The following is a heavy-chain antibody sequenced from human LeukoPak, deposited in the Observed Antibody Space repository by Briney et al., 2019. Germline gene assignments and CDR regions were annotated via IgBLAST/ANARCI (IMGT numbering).Heavy chain of an antibody. D-gene: IGHD6-19*01. CDR1: GFIFSDYH. CDR3: ASGRDIAVAGPGGYFDY. V-gene: IGHV3-11*01. J-gene: IGHJ4*02. Sequence: GGSLRLSCAASGFIFSDYHMNWIRQAPGKSLEWVSYISPGGDIIYFADYVKGRFTISRDNAKNSLFLQMNSLTAEDTAVYYCASGRDIAVAGPGGYFDYWGQGTLVTVSS. CDR2: ISPGGDII.